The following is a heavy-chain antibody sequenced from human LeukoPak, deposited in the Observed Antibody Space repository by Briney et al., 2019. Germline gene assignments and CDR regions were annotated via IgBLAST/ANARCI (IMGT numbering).Heavy chain of an antibody. D-gene: IGHD3-9*01. Sequence: GGSLRLSCAASGFTFSTYWMHWVRQAPGKGLVWVARIRPEGTTTAYADSVKGRFTISRDNAKNTLFLQMNSLSAEDTAVYYCARDLDWILYDYWGQGTLVTVSS. CDR2: IRPEGTTT. J-gene: IGHJ4*02. CDR3: ARDLDWILYDY. CDR1: GFTFSTYW. V-gene: IGHV3-74*03.